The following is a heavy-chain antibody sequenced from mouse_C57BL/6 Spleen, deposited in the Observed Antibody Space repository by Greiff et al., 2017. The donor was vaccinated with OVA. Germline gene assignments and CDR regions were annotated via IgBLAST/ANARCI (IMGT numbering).Heavy chain of an antibody. D-gene: IGHD2-3*01. J-gene: IGHJ4*01. V-gene: IGHV1-64*01. Sequence: VQLQQPGAELVKPGASVKLSCKASGYTFTSYWMHWVKQRPGQGLEWIGMIHPNSGSTNYNEKFKSKATLTVDKSSSTAYMQLSSLTSEDSAVYYCAKWLLRRAMDYWGQGTSVTVSS. CDR2: IHPNSGST. CDR3: AKWLLRRAMDY. CDR1: GYTFTSYW.